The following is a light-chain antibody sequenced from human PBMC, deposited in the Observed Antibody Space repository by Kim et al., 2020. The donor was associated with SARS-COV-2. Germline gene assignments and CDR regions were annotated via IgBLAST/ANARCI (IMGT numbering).Light chain of an antibody. CDR1: ENVATN. CDR2: FAV. J-gene: IGKJ4*01. CDR3: QQYNRWPT. V-gene: IGKV3-15*01. Sequence: VMTQSPATLSVSPGERATLSCRASENVATNLAWYQAKPGQPPRLLIYFAVTMATGVPARFSGSGSGTDFTLTISSLHSEDFAVYYCQQYNRWPTFGGGTKVDI.